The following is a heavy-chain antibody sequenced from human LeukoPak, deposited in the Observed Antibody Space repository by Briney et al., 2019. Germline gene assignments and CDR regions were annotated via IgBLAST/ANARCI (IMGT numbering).Heavy chain of an antibody. CDR1: GFTFSSYA. J-gene: IGHJ2*01. V-gene: IGHV3-23*01. Sequence: GGSLRLSCAAYGFTFSSYAMSWVRQAPGKGLEWVSAISGSGGSTYYADSVKGRFTISRDNSKNTLYLQMNSLRAEDTAVYYCAKTPLIWGFAYWYFDLWGRGTLVTVSS. CDR2: ISGSGGST. D-gene: IGHD3-16*01. CDR3: AKTPLIWGFAYWYFDL.